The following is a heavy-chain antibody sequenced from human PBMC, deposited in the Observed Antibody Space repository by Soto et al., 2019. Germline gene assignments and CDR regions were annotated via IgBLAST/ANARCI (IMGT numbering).Heavy chain of an antibody. J-gene: IGHJ3*02. D-gene: IGHD3-22*01. CDR2: INHSGST. CDR3: ARESLHYYYDSSGSSSEEPDAFDI. CDR1: GGSFSGYY. V-gene: IGHV4-34*09. Sequence: PTETLSLTCAVYGGSFSGYYWSWIRQPPGKGLEWIGEINHSGSTNYNPSLKRRVTISVDTSKNQSSLKLSSVTAADTAVYYCARESLHYYYDSSGSSSEEPDAFDIWGQGTTVTVSS.